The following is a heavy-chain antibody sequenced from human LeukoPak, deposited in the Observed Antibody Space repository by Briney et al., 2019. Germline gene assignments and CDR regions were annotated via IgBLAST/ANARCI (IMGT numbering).Heavy chain of an antibody. CDR2: IYYSGST. V-gene: IGHV4-59*08. J-gene: IGHJ6*02. CDR1: GGSISSYY. Sequence: SGTLSLTCTVSGGSISSYYWSWIRQPPGKGLEWIGYIYYSGSTNYNPSLKSRVTISVDTSKNQFSLKLSSVTAADTAVYYCASSGSGTGASRNYYYYGMDVWGQGTTVTVSS. D-gene: IGHD3-10*01. CDR3: ASSGSGTGASRNYYYYGMDV.